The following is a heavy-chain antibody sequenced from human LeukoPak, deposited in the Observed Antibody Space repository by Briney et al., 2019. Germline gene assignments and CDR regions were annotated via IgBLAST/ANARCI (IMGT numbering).Heavy chain of an antibody. CDR1: GFTFSSYS. J-gene: IGHJ4*02. CDR3: AKGNSYDSSGLPFDY. D-gene: IGHD3-22*01. Sequence: GGSLRLSCAASGFTFSSYSMNWVRQAPGKGLEGVSYISSSSSTIYYADSVKGRFTISRDNARNSLYLQMNSLRAEDTALYYCAKGNSYDSSGLPFDYWGQGTLVTVSS. V-gene: IGHV3-48*04. CDR2: ISSSSSTI.